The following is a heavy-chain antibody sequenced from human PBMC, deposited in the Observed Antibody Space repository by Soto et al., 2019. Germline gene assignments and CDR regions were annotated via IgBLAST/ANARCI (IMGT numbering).Heavy chain of an antibody. D-gene: IGHD6-13*01. J-gene: IGHJ4*02. V-gene: IGHV3-23*01. CDR1: GFTFSSYA. CDR2: ISGSGGST. Sequence: GGSLRLSCAASGFTFSSYAMSWVRQAPGKGLEWVSTISGSGGSTYYADSVKGRFTISRDNSKNTLNLQMNSLRAEDTAVYYCAKDQGSSWYEIDYWGQGTLVTV. CDR3: AKDQGSSWYEIDY.